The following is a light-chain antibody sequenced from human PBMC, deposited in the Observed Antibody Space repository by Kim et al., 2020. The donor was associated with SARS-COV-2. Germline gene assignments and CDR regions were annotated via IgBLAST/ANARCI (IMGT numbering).Light chain of an antibody. CDR2: AAS. Sequence: AIQMTQSPSSLSAFVGDRVTITCRASQAIGNDVGWYQQKPGKAPKLLIYAASNLQSGVPSRFSGSGSGTDFTLTISSLQPEDFATYYCLRDYNYPPFTFGGGTKVDIK. V-gene: IGKV1-6*01. J-gene: IGKJ4*01. CDR1: QAIGND. CDR3: LRDYNYPPFT.